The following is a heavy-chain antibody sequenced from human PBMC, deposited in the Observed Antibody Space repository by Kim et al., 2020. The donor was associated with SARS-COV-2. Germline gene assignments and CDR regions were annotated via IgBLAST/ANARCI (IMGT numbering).Heavy chain of an antibody. CDR2: VDHSGTT. Sequence: SETLSLTCVVSGASISSSSCWSWVRQPPGKGLEWIGEVDHSGTTSYNVSLKSRVTISVDKSKNQFLLRLNSVSAADTAVYYCARGVSSAWTLRAWFDPWGQGTLVTVSP. J-gene: IGHJ5*02. D-gene: IGHD3-22*01. CDR1: GASISSSSC. V-gene: IGHV4-4*02. CDR3: ARGVSSAWTLRAWFDP.